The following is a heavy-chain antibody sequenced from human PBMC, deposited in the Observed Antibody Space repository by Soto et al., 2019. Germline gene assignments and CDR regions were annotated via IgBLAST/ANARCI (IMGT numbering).Heavy chain of an antibody. D-gene: IGHD2-15*01. CDR1: VDSMSRYY. V-gene: IGHV4-4*07. J-gene: IGHJ3*01. CDR2: ISATGTT. CDR3: ARDQSGAAAF. Sequence: QVQLQESGPGLVEPSETLALTCTVSVDSMSRYYWSWMRQSAEKGLEWIGRISATGTTSYIPSLKSRVILSVDTSKNPFSLNLKFVTAADTAVYFCARDQSGAAAFWGQGTVVTVS.